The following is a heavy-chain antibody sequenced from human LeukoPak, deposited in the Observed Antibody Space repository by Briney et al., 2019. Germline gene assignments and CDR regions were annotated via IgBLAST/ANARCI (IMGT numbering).Heavy chain of an antibody. CDR2: IYYSGST. CDR1: GGSISSYY. J-gene: IGHJ4*02. D-gene: IGHD3-9*01. CDR3: ARGKLRYFDWLPLPDY. Sequence: PSETLSLTCTVSGGSISSYYWSWIRQPPGKGLEWIGYIYYSGSTNYNPSLKSRVTISVDTSKNQFSLKLSSVTAADTAVYYCARGKLRYFDWLPLPDYWSQGTLVTVSS. V-gene: IGHV4-59*01.